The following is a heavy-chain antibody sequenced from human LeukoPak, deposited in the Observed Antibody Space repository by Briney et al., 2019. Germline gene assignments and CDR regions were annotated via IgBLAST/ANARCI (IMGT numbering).Heavy chain of an antibody. CDR2: ISGGGGST. CDR1: RFTFSSYA. Sequence: GGSLRLSCAASRFTFSSYAMNWVRQAPGKGLEWVSAISGGGGSTYYTHTVKGRFTISRDNSKNTPYMQMNSLRADDTAVYLCTKYCGVCTHGLCYCLDLWGQGTLVTVSS. D-gene: IGHD2-8*01. CDR3: TKYCGVCTHGLCYCLDL. V-gene: IGHV3-23*01. J-gene: IGHJ1*01.